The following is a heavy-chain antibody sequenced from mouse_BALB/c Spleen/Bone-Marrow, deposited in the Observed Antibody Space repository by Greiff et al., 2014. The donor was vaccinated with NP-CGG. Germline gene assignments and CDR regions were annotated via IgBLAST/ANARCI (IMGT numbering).Heavy chain of an antibody. CDR2: ISSGSSYS. D-gene: IGHD2-14*01. V-gene: IGHV5-17*02. CDR1: GFTFSSFG. J-gene: IGHJ4*01. Sequence: EVQLVESGGGLVQPGGSRKLSCAASGFTFSSFGMHWVRQAPEKGLEWVGYISSGSSYSYYRDTVKGRFTISRDNSKSTMLLQMTSLRSEDTAIYYCTRWGYAGDYYAMDYWGQGTSVTVSS. CDR3: TRWGYAGDYYAMDY.